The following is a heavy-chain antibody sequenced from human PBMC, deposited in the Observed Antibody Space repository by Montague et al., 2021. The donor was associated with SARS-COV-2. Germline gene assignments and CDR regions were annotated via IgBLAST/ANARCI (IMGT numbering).Heavy chain of an antibody. CDR2: IYHSGST. CDR3: ARDCYDYGSGSYKRWFDP. D-gene: IGHD3-10*01. CDR1: GYSISSGYY. Sequence: SETLSLTCTVSGYSISSGYYCGWIRQPPGKGLEWIGSIYHSGSTYYNPPLKSRVTISVDTSKNQCSLKLGSVTAADTAVYYCARDCYDYGSGSYKRWFDPWGQGTLVTVAS. V-gene: IGHV4-38-2*02. J-gene: IGHJ5*02.